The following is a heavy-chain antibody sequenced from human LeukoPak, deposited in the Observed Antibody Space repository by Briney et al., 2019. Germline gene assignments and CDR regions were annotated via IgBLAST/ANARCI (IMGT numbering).Heavy chain of an antibody. V-gene: IGHV3-48*02. J-gene: IGHJ4*02. D-gene: IGHD3-22*01. CDR1: GFTFSSYS. Sequence: GGSLRLSCVASGFTFSSYSMNWVRQAPGKGLEWVSYIRSSSSTIYYADSVKSRFTISRDNAKSSLFLQMDSLRDEDTAVYYCARDRSSGYPGSLDDWGQGTLVTVSS. CDR3: ARDRSSGYPGSLDD. CDR2: IRSSSSTI.